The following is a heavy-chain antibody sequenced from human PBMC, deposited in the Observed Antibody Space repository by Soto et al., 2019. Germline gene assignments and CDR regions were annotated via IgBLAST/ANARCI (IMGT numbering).Heavy chain of an antibody. V-gene: IGHV1-46*03. Sequence: SAKLTSKESRYRFTSNYLHWVRQSPEKGLEWMGIINPSGGSTSYAQKFQGRVTMTRGTSTSTVYMELSSLRSEDTAVYYCARDRNAYTIFGVVPTDYWCQGTLVTVSS. CDR3: ARDRNAYTIFGVVPTDY. CDR1: RYRFTSNY. J-gene: IGHJ4*02. CDR2: INPSGGST. D-gene: IGHD3-3*01.